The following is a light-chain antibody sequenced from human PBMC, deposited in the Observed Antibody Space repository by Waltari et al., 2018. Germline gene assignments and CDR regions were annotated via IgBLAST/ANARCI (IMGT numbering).Light chain of an antibody. CDR1: ILGNKY. Sequence: SYELTQPPSVSVSPGQTASITCSGDILGNKYASWYQQKPGQSPLLVIYQDTKRPSGIPGRFAGAQSGNAATLTISGTQAMDEADYYCQALGTGAWVFGGGTKLTIL. CDR3: QALGTGAWV. V-gene: IGLV3-1*01. J-gene: IGLJ3*02. CDR2: QDT.